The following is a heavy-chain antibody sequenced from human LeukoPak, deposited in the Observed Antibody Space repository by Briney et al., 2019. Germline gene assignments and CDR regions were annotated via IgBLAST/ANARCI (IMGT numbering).Heavy chain of an antibody. CDR3: ARGLRIAAAGTLGY. J-gene: IGHJ4*02. D-gene: IGHD6-13*01. CDR1: GGSFSGYY. CDR2: INHSGST. Sequence: PSETLSLTCAVYGGSFSGYYWSWIRQPPGKGLEWIGEINHSGSTNYNPSLKSRVTISVDTSKNQFSLKLSSVTAADTAVHYCARGLRIAAAGTLGYWGQGTLVTVSS. V-gene: IGHV4-34*01.